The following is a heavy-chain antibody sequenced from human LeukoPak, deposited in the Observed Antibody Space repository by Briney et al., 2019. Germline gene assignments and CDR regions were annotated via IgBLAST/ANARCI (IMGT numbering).Heavy chain of an antibody. V-gene: IGHV1-2*02. Sequence: ASVKVSCKASGYTFTGYYMHWVRQAPGQGLEWMGWINPNSGGTNYAQKFQGRVTMTRDTSISTAYMELSRLRSDDTAVYYCARDPGHIWFGELLDYMDVWGKGTTVTISS. D-gene: IGHD3-10*01. CDR2: INPNSGGT. CDR3: ARDPGHIWFGELLDYMDV. J-gene: IGHJ6*03. CDR1: GYTFTGYY.